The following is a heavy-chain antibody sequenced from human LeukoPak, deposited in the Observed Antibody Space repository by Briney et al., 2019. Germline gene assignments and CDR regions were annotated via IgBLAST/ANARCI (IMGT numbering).Heavy chain of an antibody. Sequence: TGRSLRLSCAASGFTFSSYAMHWVRQAPGKGLEWVSVIYGGGNIYYADSVKGRFTISRDNSKNTLYLQMNSLRAEDTAVYYCARGAGYNYPYYFDYWGQGTLVTVSS. CDR3: ARGAGYNYPYYFDY. CDR2: IYGGGNI. J-gene: IGHJ4*02. CDR1: GFTFSSYA. D-gene: IGHD5-24*01. V-gene: IGHV3-53*01.